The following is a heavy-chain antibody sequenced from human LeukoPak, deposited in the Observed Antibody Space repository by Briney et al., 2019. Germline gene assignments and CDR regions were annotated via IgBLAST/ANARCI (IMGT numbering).Heavy chain of an antibody. CDR3: AKDAYYDSSGYYSS. CDR1: GFTLSSYA. J-gene: IGHJ4*02. Sequence: GRSLRLSCAASGFTLSSYAMHWVRQAPGKGLEWVAVISYDGANKYYADSVKGRFTISRDISKNTPYLQMNSLRAEDTAVYYCAKDAYYDSSGYYSSWGQGTLVTVSS. CDR2: ISYDGANK. V-gene: IGHV3-30*04. D-gene: IGHD3-22*01.